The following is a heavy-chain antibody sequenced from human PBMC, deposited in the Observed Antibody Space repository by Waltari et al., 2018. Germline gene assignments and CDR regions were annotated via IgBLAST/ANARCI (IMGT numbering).Heavy chain of an antibody. J-gene: IGHJ4*02. CDR1: GYSISSGYY. D-gene: IGHD2-15*01. CDR3: AKTLVEYCSGGSCYTDDY. Sequence: VQLQESGPGLVKPSETLSLTCAVSGYSISSGYYWGWIRQPPGKGLEWVSAISGSGGSTYYADSVKGRFTISRDNSKNTLYLQMNSLRAEDTAVYYCAKTLVEYCSGGSCYTDDYWGQGTLVTVSS. V-gene: IGHV3-23*01. CDR2: ISGSGGST.